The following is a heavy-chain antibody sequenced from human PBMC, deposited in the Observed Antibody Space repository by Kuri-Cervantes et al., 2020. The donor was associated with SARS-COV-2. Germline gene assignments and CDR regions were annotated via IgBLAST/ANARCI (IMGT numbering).Heavy chain of an antibody. CDR1: GFTFSTYD. CDR2: ISGSGAST. D-gene: IGHD3-22*01. CDR3: AKGEGSGYYRN. Sequence: LSLTCAASGFTFSTYDMSWVRQAPGKGLEWVSGISGSGASTFYGDSVKGRLTVSRDNSKNTLYLQMNSLRAEDTAVYYCAKGEGSGYYRNWGQGTLVTVSS. J-gene: IGHJ4*02. V-gene: IGHV3-23*01.